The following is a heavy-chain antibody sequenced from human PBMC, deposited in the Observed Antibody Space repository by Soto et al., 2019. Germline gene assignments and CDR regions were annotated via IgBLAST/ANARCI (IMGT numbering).Heavy chain of an antibody. CDR3: ATELGENPASPFDA. D-gene: IGHD3-10*01. CDR1: GVTFSSET. CDR2: IIPLFGTA. J-gene: IGHJ4*02. V-gene: IGHV1-69*13. Sequence: GASVKVSCKASGVTFSSETLGWVRQAPGQGLEWVGGIIPLFGTASYAQKFQGRVTITADESTSTVYMELSRLRSDDTAVYFCATELGENPASPFDAWGQGTLVTVSS.